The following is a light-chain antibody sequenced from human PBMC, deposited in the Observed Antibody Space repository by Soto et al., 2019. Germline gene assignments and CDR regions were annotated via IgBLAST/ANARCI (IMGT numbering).Light chain of an antibody. V-gene: IGKV3-20*01. CDR3: QQYGSSVYT. CDR1: QSVIKSY. Sequence: ETVLTQSTGTLSLSPGERATLSCRASQSVIKSYLAWYQQTPGQAPRLLIYGASTRATGIPDRFSGSGSGTDFTLTSSRLEPEDFAVYYCQQYGSSVYTFGQGTKLEIK. CDR2: GAS. J-gene: IGKJ2*01.